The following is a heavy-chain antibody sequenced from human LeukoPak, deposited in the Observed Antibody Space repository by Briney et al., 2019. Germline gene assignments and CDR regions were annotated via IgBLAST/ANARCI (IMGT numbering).Heavy chain of an antibody. J-gene: IGHJ5*02. D-gene: IGHD3-16*01. CDR1: GGSVSSYY. V-gene: IGHV4-59*02. CDR3: ARDSSPWGTEEFDP. Sequence: KPSETLSLTCTVSGGSVSSYYWSWIRQPPGKGLEWIGYIYYSGSGSTNYNPSLKSRVTISVDTSKNQFSLKLSSVTAADTAVYYWARDSSPWGTEEFDPWGQGNLVTVSS. CDR2: IYYSGSGST.